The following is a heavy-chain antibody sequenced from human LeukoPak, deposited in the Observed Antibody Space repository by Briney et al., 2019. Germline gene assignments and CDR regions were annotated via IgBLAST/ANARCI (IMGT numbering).Heavy chain of an antibody. CDR2: IIPIFGTA. V-gene: IGHV1-69*05. Sequence: SVKVSCKASGGTFGSYAISWVRQAPGQGLEWMGGIIPIFGTANYAQKFQGRVTITTDESTSTAYMELSSLRSEDTAVYYCARGRIAVAGMRYWFDPWGQGTLVTVSS. CDR1: GGTFGSYA. CDR3: ARGRIAVAGMRYWFDP. D-gene: IGHD6-19*01. J-gene: IGHJ5*02.